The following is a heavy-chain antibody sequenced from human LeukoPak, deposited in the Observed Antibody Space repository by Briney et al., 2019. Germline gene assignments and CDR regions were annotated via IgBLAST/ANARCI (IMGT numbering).Heavy chain of an antibody. V-gene: IGHV3-53*01. CDR3: ARDRGYSYGPHHGMDV. J-gene: IGHJ6*02. Sequence: PGGSLRLSCAASGFTVSSNYMSWVRQAPGKGLEWVSVIYSGGNTYYADSVKGRFTISRDNSKNTLYLQMDSLRAEDTAVYYCARDRGYSYGPHHGMDVWGQGTTVTVSS. CDR1: GFTVSSNY. D-gene: IGHD5-18*01. CDR2: IYSGGNT.